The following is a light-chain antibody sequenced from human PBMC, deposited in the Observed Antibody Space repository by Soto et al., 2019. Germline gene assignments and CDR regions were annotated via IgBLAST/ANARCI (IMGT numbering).Light chain of an antibody. V-gene: IGKV1-9*01. CDR1: QGISNY. Sequence: DIQLTQSPSFLSASVGDRVTITCRASQGISNYLAWYQQRPGKAPNLLIYAASTLQSGVPSRFSGSGSGTAFSRTFDSLQPEESATYHCQQLYGYPLTFGGGTKVEIK. CDR2: AAS. CDR3: QQLYGYPLT. J-gene: IGKJ4*01.